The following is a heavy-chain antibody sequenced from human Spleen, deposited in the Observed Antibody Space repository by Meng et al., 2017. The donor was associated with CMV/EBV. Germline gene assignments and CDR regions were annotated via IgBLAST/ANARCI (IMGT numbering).Heavy chain of an antibody. J-gene: IGHJ4*02. V-gene: IGHV3-7*01. CDR1: GFTFSSYW. D-gene: IGHD3-22*01. CDR2: INQDGSEK. Sequence: GESLKISCAASGFTFSSYWMSWVRQAPGKGLEWVANINQDGSEKYYLDSVKGRFTISRDNAKNSLFLQMNSLRAEDTAVYYCARDRYYDSSGYWIYWGQGTLVTVSS. CDR3: ARDRYYDSSGYWIY.